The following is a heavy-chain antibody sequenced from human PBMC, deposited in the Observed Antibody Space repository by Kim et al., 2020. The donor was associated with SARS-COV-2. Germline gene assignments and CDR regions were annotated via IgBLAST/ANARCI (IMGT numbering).Heavy chain of an antibody. CDR2: ISYDGSNK. J-gene: IGHJ6*02. CDR1: GFTFSSYA. D-gene: IGHD3-16*01. Sequence: GSLRLSCTASGFTFSSYAMHWVRQAPGKGLEWVAVISYDGSNKYYADSVKGRFTIPRDNSKNTLYLQMNSLRAEDTAVYYCARDGFVGKIYYYYYGMDVWGQGTTVTVSS. CDR3: ARDGFVGKIYYYYYGMDV. V-gene: IGHV3-30-3*01.